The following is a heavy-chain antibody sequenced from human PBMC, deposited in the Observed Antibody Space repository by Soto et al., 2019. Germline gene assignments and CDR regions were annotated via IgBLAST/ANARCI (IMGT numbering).Heavy chain of an antibody. Sequence: GGSLRLSCAASGFTFSSYGMHWVRQAPGKGLEWVAVIWYDGSNKYYADSVKGRFTISRDNSKNTRYLQMNSLRAEETAVYYCARDQGVTYYDILTGYYTPVVVDAFDIWGQGTMVTVSS. J-gene: IGHJ3*02. CDR3: ARDQGVTYYDILTGYYTPVVVDAFDI. CDR2: IWYDGSNK. D-gene: IGHD3-9*01. CDR1: GFTFSSYG. V-gene: IGHV3-33*01.